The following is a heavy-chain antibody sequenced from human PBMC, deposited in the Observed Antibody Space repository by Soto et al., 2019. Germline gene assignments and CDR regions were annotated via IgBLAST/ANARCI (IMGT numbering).Heavy chain of an antibody. J-gene: IGHJ4*02. CDR1: GFTFSSYS. V-gene: IGHV3-21*01. CDR3: AREGVISYPSNVDY. D-gene: IGHD3-16*02. Sequence: EVQLVESGGGLVKPGGSLRLSCAASGFTFSSYSMNWVRQAPGKGLEWVSSISSSSSYIYYADSVKGRFTISRDNAKNSLYLQMNSLRAEDTAVYYCAREGVISYPSNVDYWGQGTLVTVSS. CDR2: ISSSSSYI.